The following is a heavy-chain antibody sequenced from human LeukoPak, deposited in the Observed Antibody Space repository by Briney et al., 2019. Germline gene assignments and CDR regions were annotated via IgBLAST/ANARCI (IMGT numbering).Heavy chain of an antibody. D-gene: IGHD3-3*01. J-gene: IGHJ5*02. CDR2: MSPNSGDT. CDR1: GYTFTSYD. CDR3: ARGKFTYYDFWSDFEESNWFDP. V-gene: IGHV1-8*01. Sequence: GASVKVSCKASGYTFTSYDINWVRQATGQGLEWMGWMSPNSGDTDHAKKFQGRVTMTRNTSISTAYMELSSLRSEDTAVYYCARGKFTYYDFWSDFEESNWFDPWGQGTLVTVSS.